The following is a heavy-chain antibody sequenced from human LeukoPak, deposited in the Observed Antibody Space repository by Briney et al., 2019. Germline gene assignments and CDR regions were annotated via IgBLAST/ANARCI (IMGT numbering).Heavy chain of an antibody. CDR1: GGTFSSYA. Sequence: SVKVSCKASGGTFSSYAISWVRQAPGQWLEWMGGIIPIFGTANYAQKFQGRVTITADESTSTAYMELSSLRSEDTAVYYCASSPPLSSTSPEPYYYYYYYMDVWGKGTTVTVSS. CDR3: ASSPPLSSTSPEPYYYYYYYMDV. J-gene: IGHJ6*03. D-gene: IGHD2-2*01. CDR2: IIPIFGTA. V-gene: IGHV1-69*13.